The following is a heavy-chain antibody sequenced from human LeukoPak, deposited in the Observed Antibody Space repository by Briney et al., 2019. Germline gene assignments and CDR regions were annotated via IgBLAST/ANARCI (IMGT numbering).Heavy chain of an antibody. D-gene: IGHD5-18*01. CDR1: GFTFSGSA. CDR3: TQTVDTALVDFFDP. J-gene: IGHJ5*02. CDR2: IRSKPNIYAT. Sequence: GGSLRLSCAASGFTFSGSALHWVRQSPGKGLEWLGRIRSKPNIYATAYAASVKGRFTISRDDSKNTTYLQMSGLKTEDTAVYYCTQTVDTALVDFFDPWGQGTLVTVSS. V-gene: IGHV3-73*01.